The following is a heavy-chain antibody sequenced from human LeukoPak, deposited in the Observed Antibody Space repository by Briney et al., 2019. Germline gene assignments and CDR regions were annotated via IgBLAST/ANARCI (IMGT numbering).Heavy chain of an antibody. CDR2: IKRIIDGGTT. CDR1: GFTFSNAW. V-gene: IGHV3-15*01. Sequence: PGGSLRLSCAASGFTFSNAWMSWVRQAPGKGLEWAGRIKRIIDGGTTDYAAPVKGRFIISRDDSKNTLYLQMDSLKTEDTAVYYCTTVGGDGVYYGMDVWGQGTTVTVSS. J-gene: IGHJ6*02. CDR3: TTVGGDGVYYGMDV. D-gene: IGHD2-21*02.